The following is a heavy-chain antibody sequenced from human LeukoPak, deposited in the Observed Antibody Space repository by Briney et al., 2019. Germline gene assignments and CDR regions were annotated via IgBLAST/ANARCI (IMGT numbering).Heavy chain of an antibody. CDR1: GGSMSSSSYY. V-gene: IGHV4-39*01. CDR3: ASPLGYCSSTKCYGDY. D-gene: IGHD2-2*01. Sequence: PSETLSLTCTVSGGSMSSSSYYWGWIRQPPGKGLEWIGSIYYSGSTYYNPSLKSRVTISVDTSKNQFSLKLSSVTAADTAVYYCASPLGYCSSTKCYGDYWGQGTLVTVSS. J-gene: IGHJ4*02. CDR2: IYYSGST.